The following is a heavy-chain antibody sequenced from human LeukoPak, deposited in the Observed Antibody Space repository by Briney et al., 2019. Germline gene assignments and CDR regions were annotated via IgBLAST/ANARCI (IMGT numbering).Heavy chain of an antibody. CDR1: GGSFSGYY. J-gene: IGHJ4*02. CDR2: INHSGST. V-gene: IGHV4-34*01. D-gene: IGHD3-16*01. CDR3: ARGLSGGRAPDY. Sequence: SETLSLTCAVYGGSFSGYYWSWIRQPPGKGLEWIGEINHSGSTNYNPSLKSRVTISVDTSKNQFSLKLSSVTAADTAVYYRARGLSGGRAPDYWGQGTLVTVSS.